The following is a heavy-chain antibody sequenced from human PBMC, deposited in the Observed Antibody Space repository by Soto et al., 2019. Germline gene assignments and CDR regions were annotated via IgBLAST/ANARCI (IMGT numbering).Heavy chain of an antibody. CDR2: IWYDGSSK. CDR3: AREGAVAGSQDF. V-gene: IGHV3-33*01. CDR1: GFMFSDYG. J-gene: IGHJ4*02. D-gene: IGHD6-19*01. Sequence: GGSLRLSCAASGFMFSDYGMHWVRQAPGKGLEWVAIIWYDGSSKYYSDSVKGRFTISRDNSNNTLYLQMNSLRVEDTAVYFCAREGAVAGSQDFWGQGTLVTVSS.